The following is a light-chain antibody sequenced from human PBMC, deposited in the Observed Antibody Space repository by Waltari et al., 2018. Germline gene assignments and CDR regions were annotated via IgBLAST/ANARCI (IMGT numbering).Light chain of an antibody. CDR1: QSISSY. CDR3: QQSYSTPQT. CDR2: AAS. V-gene: IGKV1-39*01. J-gene: IGKJ1*01. Sequence: DIQMTQSPSSLSASVGDRVTITCRASQSISSYLNWYQQKPGKATKPLIYAASSLQSGVPSRFSGSGSRTDFTLTISSLQPEDFATYYCQQSYSTPQTFGQGTKVKIK.